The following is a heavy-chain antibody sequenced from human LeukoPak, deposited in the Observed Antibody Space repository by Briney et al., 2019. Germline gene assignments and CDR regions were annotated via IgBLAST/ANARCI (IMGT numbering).Heavy chain of an antibody. CDR2: INHSGST. V-gene: IGHV4-34*01. J-gene: IGHJ4*02. D-gene: IGHD3-22*01. Sequence: SETLSLTCAVYGGSFSGYYWSWIRQPQGKGLEWIGEINHSGSTNYNPSLKSRVTISVDTSKNQFSLKLSSVTAADTAVYYCARSTYYYDSSGYYPHYFDYWGQGTLVTVSP. CDR1: GGSFSGYY. CDR3: ARSTYYYDSSGYYPHYFDY.